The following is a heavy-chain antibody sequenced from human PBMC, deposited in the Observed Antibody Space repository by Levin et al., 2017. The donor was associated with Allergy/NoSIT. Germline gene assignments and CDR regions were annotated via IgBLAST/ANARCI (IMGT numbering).Heavy chain of an antibody. D-gene: IGHD3-10*01. CDR1: GFTFSSSA. J-gene: IGHJ4*02. CDR2: ISGGGVST. CDR3: AKVWFGELFPFDY. Sequence: LSLTCAASGFTFSSSAMSWVRQAPGRGLEWLSAISGGGVSTYYADSVKGRFTVSRDNSKNTLYLQMRSLRAEDTALYYCAKVWFGELFPFDYWGQGTLVTVSS. V-gene: IGHV3-23*01.